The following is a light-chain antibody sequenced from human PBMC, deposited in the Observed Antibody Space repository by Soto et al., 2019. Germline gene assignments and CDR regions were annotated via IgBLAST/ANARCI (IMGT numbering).Light chain of an antibody. CDR2: AAS. Sequence: DIQMTQSPSSLSASVRDRITITCRASQGISNFLAWYQQKPGKVPKLLIYAASTLQSGVPSRFSGSGYGTAFTLTISSLQPEDVATYYCQKYNSAPPTFGGGTKVEIK. V-gene: IGKV1-27*01. CDR3: QKYNSAPPT. J-gene: IGKJ4*01. CDR1: QGISNF.